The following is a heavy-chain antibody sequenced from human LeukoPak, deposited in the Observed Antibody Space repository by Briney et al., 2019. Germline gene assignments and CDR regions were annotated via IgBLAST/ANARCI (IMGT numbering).Heavy chain of an antibody. CDR1: GFTFSSYA. Sequence: LPGGSLRLSCAASGFTFSSYAMSWVRQAPGKGLEWVSAISGSGGSTYYADSVKGRFTVSRDNSKNTLYLQMNSLRAEDTAVYYCAKTAAGPIPTPVDYWGQGTLVTVSS. V-gene: IGHV3-23*01. CDR2: ISGSGGST. D-gene: IGHD6-13*01. CDR3: AKTAAGPIPTPVDY. J-gene: IGHJ4*02.